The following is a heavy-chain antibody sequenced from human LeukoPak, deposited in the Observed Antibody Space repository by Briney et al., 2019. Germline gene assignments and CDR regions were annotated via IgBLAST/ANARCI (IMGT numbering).Heavy chain of an antibody. D-gene: IGHD5-12*01. J-gene: IGHJ4*02. Sequence: GGSLRLSCAASGFTFSSYAMSWVRQAPGKGLEWVSAISGSGGSTYYADSVKGRFTISRDNSKNTLYLQMNSLRAEDTAVYYCARDGGYSGYDLTGYWGQGTLVTVSS. CDR3: ARDGGYSGYDLTGY. CDR1: GFTFSSYA. CDR2: ISGSGGST. V-gene: IGHV3-23*01.